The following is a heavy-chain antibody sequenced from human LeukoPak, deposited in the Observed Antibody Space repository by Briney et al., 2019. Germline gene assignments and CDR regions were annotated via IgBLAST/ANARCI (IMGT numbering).Heavy chain of an antibody. J-gene: IGHJ3*02. CDR1: GYTFTGYY. D-gene: IGHD7-27*01. CDR3: ARGQGSNWGPFDI. CDR2: INPNSGDT. Sequence: GASVKVSCKASGYTFTGYYIHCVRQAPGQGLEWMGWINPNSGDTNYAQKFQGRVAMTRDTSTSTVYMELSSLRSDDTAVYYCARGQGSNWGPFDIWGQGTMVTVSS. V-gene: IGHV1-2*02.